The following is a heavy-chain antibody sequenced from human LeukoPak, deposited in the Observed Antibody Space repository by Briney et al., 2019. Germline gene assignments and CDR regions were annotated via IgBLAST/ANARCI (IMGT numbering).Heavy chain of an antibody. CDR1: GFTFSSYA. D-gene: IGHD5-12*01. CDR3: AKSSLVATIGPAMDV. V-gene: IGHV3-23*01. J-gene: IGHJ6*03. Sequence: GGSLRLSCAASGFTFSSYAMGWVRQAPGKGLEWVSAISGSGGSTYYADSVKGRFTISRDNSKNTLYLQMNSLRAEDTAVYYCAKSSLVATIGPAMDVWGKGTTVTVSS. CDR2: ISGSGGST.